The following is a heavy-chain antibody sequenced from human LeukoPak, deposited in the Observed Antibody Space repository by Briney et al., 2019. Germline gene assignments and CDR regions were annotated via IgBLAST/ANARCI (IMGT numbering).Heavy chain of an antibody. CDR1: GYTFTRHA. D-gene: IGHD6-13*01. V-gene: IGHV1-18*01. J-gene: IGHJ6*03. CDR2: ISIYNTNT. Sequence: GASVKVSCKASGYTFTRHAISWVRQAPGQGLEWMGWISIYNTNTNYAQKFQGRVTMTTDTSTNTAYMELRGLRSDDTAVYFCARGRSISAAGAPPNYYYYYMDVWGKGTTVTVSS. CDR3: ARGRSISAAGAPPNYYYYYMDV.